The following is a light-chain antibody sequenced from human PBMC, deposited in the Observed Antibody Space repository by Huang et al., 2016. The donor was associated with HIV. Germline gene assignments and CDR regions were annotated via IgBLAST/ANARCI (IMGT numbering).Light chain of an antibody. CDR1: QSVNTY. V-gene: IGKV3-11*01. CDR3: QQRSSWPPYT. Sequence: EIVLTQSLATLSLSPGVRAPLSCRASQSVNTYLAWYQQKPGQSPRLLIYDASNGATGIPARFSGSGSGTDFTLTITSLEPEDFAVYYCQQRSSWPPYTFGQGTKLEIK. J-gene: IGKJ2*01. CDR2: DAS.